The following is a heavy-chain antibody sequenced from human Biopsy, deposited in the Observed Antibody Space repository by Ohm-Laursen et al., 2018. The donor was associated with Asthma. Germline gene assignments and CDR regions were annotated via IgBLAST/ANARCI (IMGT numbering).Heavy chain of an antibody. CDR3: ARVASYGDLYFGIDV. Sequence: SDTLSLTCTVSRGYIRSYDHHWAWIRQPPGKGLEWIGSGFYSGTTHYSPSLARRVSISVDTSRNQFSMTLRSVTAADSAVYFCARVASYGDLYFGIDVWGPGTTVSVS. CDR1: RGYIRSYDHH. D-gene: IGHD4-17*01. V-gene: IGHV4-30-4*02. CDR2: GFYSGTT. J-gene: IGHJ6*02.